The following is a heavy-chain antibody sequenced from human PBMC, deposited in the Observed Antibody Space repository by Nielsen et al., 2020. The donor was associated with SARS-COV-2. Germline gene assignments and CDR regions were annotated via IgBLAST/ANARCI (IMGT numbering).Heavy chain of an antibody. Sequence: ASVKVSCKASGYTFTGYYKHWVRQAPGQGLEWIGWINPNSGGTNYAQKFQGRVTMTRDTSISTAYMELSRLRSDDTAVYYCARDAISAHYGMDVWGQGTTVTVSS. CDR2: INPNSGGT. J-gene: IGHJ6*02. CDR1: GYTFTGYY. D-gene: IGHD2-21*01. CDR3: ARDAISAHYGMDV. V-gene: IGHV1-2*02.